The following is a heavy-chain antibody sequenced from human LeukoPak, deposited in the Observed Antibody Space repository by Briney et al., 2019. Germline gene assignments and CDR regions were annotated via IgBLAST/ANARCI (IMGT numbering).Heavy chain of an antibody. D-gene: IGHD7-27*01. CDR3: ARGPPNWGFDY. Sequence: ASVKVSCKASGYTFTSYDINWVRRTGHGREWMGWMSPNSGNTGYAQKFQGRVTMTRDTSISTAYMELSSLRSEDTAVYSCARGPPNWGFDYWGQGTLVTVSS. CDR2: MSPNSGNT. CDR1: GYTFTSYD. V-gene: IGHV1-8*01. J-gene: IGHJ4*02.